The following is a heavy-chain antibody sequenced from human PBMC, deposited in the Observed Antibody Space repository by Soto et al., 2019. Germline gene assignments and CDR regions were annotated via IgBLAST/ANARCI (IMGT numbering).Heavy chain of an antibody. CDR2: IWYDGSNK. Sequence: GGSLRLSCAASGFTFSSYGMHWVRQAPGKGLEWVAVIWYDGSNKYYADSVKGRFTISRDNSKNTLYLQMNSLRAEETAVYYCERDRVGATPFYGMDVWGQGTTVTVSS. CDR3: ERDRVGATPFYGMDV. V-gene: IGHV3-33*01. CDR1: GFTFSSYG. D-gene: IGHD1-26*01. J-gene: IGHJ6*02.